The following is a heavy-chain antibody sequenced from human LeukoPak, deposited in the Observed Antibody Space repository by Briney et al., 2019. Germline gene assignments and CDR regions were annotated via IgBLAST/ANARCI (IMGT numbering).Heavy chain of an antibody. CDR3: ARGGLTYYDFWSGPYYFDY. Sequence: PGGSLRLSCAASGFTFSSYSMSWVRQAPGKGLEWVSSISSSSSYIYYADSVKGRFTISRDNAKNSLYLQMNSLRAEDTAVYYCARGGLTYYDFWSGPYYFDYWGQGTLVTVSS. D-gene: IGHD3-3*01. J-gene: IGHJ4*02. V-gene: IGHV3-21*01. CDR1: GFTFSSYS. CDR2: ISSSSSYI.